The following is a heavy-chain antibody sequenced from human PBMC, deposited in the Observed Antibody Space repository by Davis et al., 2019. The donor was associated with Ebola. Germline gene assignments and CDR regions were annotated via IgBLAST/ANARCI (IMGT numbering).Heavy chain of an antibody. CDR3: ARVGVRGVIRWWFDP. D-gene: IGHD3-10*01. J-gene: IGHJ5*02. CDR1: GYTFTSYG. V-gene: IGHV1-46*01. Sequence: ASVKVSCKASGYTFTSYGISWVRQAPGQGLEWMGIINPSGGSTSYAQKFQGRVTMTRDTSTSTVYMELSSLRSEDTAVYYCARVGVRGVIRWWFDPWGQGTLVTVSS. CDR2: INPSGGST.